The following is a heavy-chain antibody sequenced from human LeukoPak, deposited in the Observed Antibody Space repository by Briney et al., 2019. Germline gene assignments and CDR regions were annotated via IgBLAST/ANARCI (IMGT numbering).Heavy chain of an antibody. D-gene: IGHD4-17*01. CDR2: INHSGST. CDR3: ARISTVTTSFDY. V-gene: IGHV4-34*01. CDR1: GGSFSGYY. Sequence: SETLSLTCAVYGGSFSGYYWSWIRQPPGKGLEWIGEINHSGSTNYNPSLKSRVAISVDTSKNQFSLKLSSVTAADTAVYYCARISTVTTSFDYWGQGTLVTGSS. J-gene: IGHJ4*02.